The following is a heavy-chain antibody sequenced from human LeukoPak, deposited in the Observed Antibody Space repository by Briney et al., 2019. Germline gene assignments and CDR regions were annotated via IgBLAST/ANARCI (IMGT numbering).Heavy chain of an antibody. CDR1: GFTFSSYA. J-gene: IGHJ3*02. Sequence: GGSLRLSCAASGFTFSSYAMSWVRQAPGKGLEWVSYISSSSSYTNYADSVKGRFTISRDNAKNSLYLQMNSLRAEDTAVYYCARGLETDDAFDIWGQGTMVTVSS. CDR2: ISSSSSYT. CDR3: ARGLETDDAFDI. D-gene: IGHD1-1*01. V-gene: IGHV3-21*05.